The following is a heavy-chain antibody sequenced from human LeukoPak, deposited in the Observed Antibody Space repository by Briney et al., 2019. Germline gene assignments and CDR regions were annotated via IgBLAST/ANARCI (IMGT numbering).Heavy chain of an antibody. J-gene: IGHJ3*02. CDR1: GFTFSNFA. Sequence: GRSLRLSCAASGFTFSNFAMHWVRQAPGKGLEWVAVISYDGSIKYYADSVEGRFTISRDNSKNTLYLQMNSLRAEDTAVYYCAREDMTTVTTRWAFDIWGQGSMVTVSS. V-gene: IGHV3-30*04. D-gene: IGHD4-17*01. CDR2: ISYDGSIK. CDR3: AREDMTTVTTRWAFDI.